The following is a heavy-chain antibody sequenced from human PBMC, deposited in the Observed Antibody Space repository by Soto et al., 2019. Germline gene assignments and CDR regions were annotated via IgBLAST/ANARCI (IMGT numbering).Heavy chain of an antibody. CDR1: GDSISSSSYY. CDR3: VRQKMSSKPVGY. D-gene: IGHD3-10*01. J-gene: IGHJ4*02. CDR2: VYYSGST. V-gene: IGHV4-39*01. Sequence: SETLSLTCAVSGDSISSSSYYWGWIRQPPGQGLEWIGSVYYSGSTYYNSSLKSRVTISLDTSKNQFSLQLTSVTAADTAVYYCVRQKMSSKPVGYWGQGTLVTVSS.